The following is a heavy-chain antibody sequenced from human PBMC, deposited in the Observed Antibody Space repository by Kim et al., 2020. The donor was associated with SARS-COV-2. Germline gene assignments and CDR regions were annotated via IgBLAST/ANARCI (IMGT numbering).Heavy chain of an antibody. CDR1: GFTFSRRA. V-gene: IGHV3-23*05. J-gene: IGHJ4*02. CDR2: VNNNNNP. Sequence: VGSLRLSCAASGFTFSRRAMSWVRQVPGKGLEWIASVNNNNNPYYADSVKGRFTVSRDITKDTLYLQMNSLRADDTALYYCAKDHPSSGWPTFDSWGQGT. D-gene: IGHD6-19*01. CDR3: AKDHPSSGWPTFDS.